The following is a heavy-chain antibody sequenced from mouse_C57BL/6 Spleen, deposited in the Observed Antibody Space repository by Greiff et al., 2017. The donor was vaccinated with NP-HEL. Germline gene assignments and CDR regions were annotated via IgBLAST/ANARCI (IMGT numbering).Heavy chain of an antibody. V-gene: IGHV5-17*01. CDR3: ARQHYEYYFDY. Sequence: EVKLMESGGGLVKPGGSLKLSCAASGFTFSDYGMHWVRQAPEKGLEWVAYISSGSSTIYYADTVKGRFTISRDNAKNTLFLQMTSLRSEDTAMYYCARQHYEYYFDYWGQGTTLTVSS. D-gene: IGHD1-1*01. J-gene: IGHJ2*01. CDR2: ISSGSSTI. CDR1: GFTFSDYG.